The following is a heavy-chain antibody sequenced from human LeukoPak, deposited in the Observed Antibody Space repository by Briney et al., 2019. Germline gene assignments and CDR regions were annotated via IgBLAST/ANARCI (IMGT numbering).Heavy chain of an antibody. CDR3: ARDYRGYRAPYYFDY. CDR1: GFTFSSYW. V-gene: IGHV3-7*01. CDR2: IKQDGSEK. D-gene: IGHD2-15*01. J-gene: IGHJ4*02. Sequence: SWGSLRLSCAVSGFTFSSYWMSWVRQALGQGLEWVANIKQDGSEKYYVDSVKGRFTISRDNAKNSLYLQMNSLRAEDTAVYYCARDYRGYRAPYYFDYWGQGTLVTVSS.